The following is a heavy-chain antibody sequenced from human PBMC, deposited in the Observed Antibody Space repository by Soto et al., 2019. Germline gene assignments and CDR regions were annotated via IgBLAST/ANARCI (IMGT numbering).Heavy chain of an antibody. Sequence: QVQLVESGGGVVLPGRSLRLSCAASGFTFSSYGMHWVRQAPGKGLEWVAVIWYDGSNKYYADSVKGRFTISRDNSKNTLYLQMNSLRAEDTAVYYCARIGLGYCGGDGLDYWGQGTLVTVSS. V-gene: IGHV3-33*01. D-gene: IGHD2-21*02. CDR1: GFTFSSYG. CDR3: ARIGLGYCGGDGLDY. J-gene: IGHJ4*02. CDR2: IWYDGSNK.